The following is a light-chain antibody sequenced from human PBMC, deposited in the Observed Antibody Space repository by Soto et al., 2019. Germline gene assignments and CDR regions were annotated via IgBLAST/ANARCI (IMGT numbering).Light chain of an antibody. V-gene: IGLV2-14*01. CDR1: SSDFGGYNY. CDR3: SAYTSRSTLVV. CDR2: DVS. Sequence: QSVLTQPASVSGSPGQSSTISCTGTSSDFGGYNYVSWYQQHPGKDPQLMIYDVSNRPSGVSNRFSGSNAGNTASLAISGLRAGDGADYCSAYTSRSTLVVFGGGTKLTVL. J-gene: IGLJ2*01.